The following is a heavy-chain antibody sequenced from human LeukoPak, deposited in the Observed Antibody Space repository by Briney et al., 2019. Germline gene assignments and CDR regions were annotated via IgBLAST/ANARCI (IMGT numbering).Heavy chain of an antibody. CDR2: FDPEDGET. Sequence: ASVKVSCKVSGYTLTELSMHWVRQAPGKGLEWMGGFDPEDGETIYAQKFQGRVTMTEDTSTDTAYIELSSLRSEDTAVYYCATGLRDHYYDSSGYYGFDPWGQGTLVTVSS. J-gene: IGHJ5*02. V-gene: IGHV1-24*01. CDR3: ATGLRDHYYDSSGYYGFDP. D-gene: IGHD3-22*01. CDR1: GYTLTELS.